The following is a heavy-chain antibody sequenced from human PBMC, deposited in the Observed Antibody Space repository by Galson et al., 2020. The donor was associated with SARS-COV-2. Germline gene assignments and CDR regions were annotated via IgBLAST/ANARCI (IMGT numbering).Heavy chain of an antibody. D-gene: IGHD3-10*01. CDR3: ARQRRGFGEFPFDP. CDR1: GDSITSNSFS. Sequence: ASETLSLTCTVSGDSITSNSFSWVWVRQPPGKGLEWTGTIYYGGNAYYNPSLRSRATISLDKSMNQLSLKLSAVTAADTAVYYCARQRRGFGEFPFDPWGQGTLVTVSS. CDR2: IYYGGNA. J-gene: IGHJ5*02. V-gene: IGHV4-39*07.